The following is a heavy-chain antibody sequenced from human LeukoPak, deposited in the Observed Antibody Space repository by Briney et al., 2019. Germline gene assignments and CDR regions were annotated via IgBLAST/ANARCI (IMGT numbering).Heavy chain of an antibody. CDR1: GGSISSYY. CDR3: ARGGYSYGYGNYLDY. J-gene: IGHJ4*02. Sequence: SETLSLTRTVSGGSISSYYWSWIRQPPGKGLEWIGYIYYSGSTNYNPSLKSRVTISVDTSKNQFSLKLSSVTAADTAVYYCARGGYSYGYGNYLDYWGQGTLVTVSS. CDR2: IYYSGST. V-gene: IGHV4-59*01. D-gene: IGHD5-18*01.